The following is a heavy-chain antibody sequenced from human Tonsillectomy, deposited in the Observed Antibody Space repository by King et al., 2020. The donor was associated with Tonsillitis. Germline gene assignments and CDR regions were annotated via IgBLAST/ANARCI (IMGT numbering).Heavy chain of an antibody. CDR2: TSGSGSKT. J-gene: IGHJ6*02. CDR1: RFTFSSYA. D-gene: IGHD2-15*01. CDR3: ATGNVNCSGGSWPRTSYYYAMEG. Sequence: VQLVESGGGLVQPGGSLRLSCAASRFTFSSYAMSWVRQAPGKGLEWVSATSGSGSKTYYADSVKGRFTISRDNSKNTLYLQMNSLRAEDTAVYYCATGNVNCSGGSWPRTSYYYAMEGWGQGTTVTVSS. V-gene: IGHV3-23*04.